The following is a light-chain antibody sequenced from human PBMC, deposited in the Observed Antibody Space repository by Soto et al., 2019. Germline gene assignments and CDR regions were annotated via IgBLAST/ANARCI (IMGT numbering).Light chain of an antibody. V-gene: IGKV3-20*01. CDR2: GAS. CDR3: QQYSSSST. CDR1: QSVTSNY. J-gene: IGKJ2*02. Sequence: EIVLTQSPGTLSLSPGERATLSCRASQSVTSNYLAWYQQKPGQAPRLLIFGASGRSTGVPDRFSGSGSGTYFTLTISRLEPEDFAVYYWQQYSSSSTFGQGTRLEIK.